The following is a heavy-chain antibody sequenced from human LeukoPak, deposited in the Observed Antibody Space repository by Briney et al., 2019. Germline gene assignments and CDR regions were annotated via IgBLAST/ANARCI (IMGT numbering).Heavy chain of an antibody. J-gene: IGHJ3*02. Sequence: SVKVSCKASGGTFSSYAISWVRQAPGQGLEWMGRIIPIFGTANHAQKFQGRVTITTDESTSTAYMELSSLRSEDTAVYYCARDSLGYCSGGSCYSGAFDIWGQGTMVTVSS. CDR3: ARDSLGYCSGGSCYSGAFDI. D-gene: IGHD2-15*01. CDR1: GGTFSSYA. V-gene: IGHV1-69*05. CDR2: IIPIFGTA.